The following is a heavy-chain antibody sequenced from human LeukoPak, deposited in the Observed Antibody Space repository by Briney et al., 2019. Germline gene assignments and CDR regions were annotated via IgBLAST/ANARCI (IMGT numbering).Heavy chain of an antibody. J-gene: IGHJ4*02. Sequence: GGSLRLSCAASGLTFSIYAMNWVRQAPGKGLEWVSGISDSGRATYYSDSVKGRFTISRDNSKNTMYLQMSSLGADDTAVYYCATGCVGSPSCYTTGYDYWGQGNLVTVSS. CDR1: GLTFSIYA. CDR2: ISDSGRAT. D-gene: IGHD2-2*02. CDR3: ATGCVGSPSCYTTGYDY. V-gene: IGHV3-23*01.